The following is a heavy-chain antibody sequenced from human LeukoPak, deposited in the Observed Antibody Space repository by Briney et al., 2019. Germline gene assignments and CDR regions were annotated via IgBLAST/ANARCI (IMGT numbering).Heavy chain of an antibody. D-gene: IGHD2-2*01. Sequence: PSETLSLTCTVSGGSISSYYWSWIRQPAGKGLEWIGRIYTSGSTNYNPSLKSRVTMSVDTSKNQFSLKLSSVTAADTAVYYCARDADIVVVPAAIGPWFDPWGQGTLVTVSS. CDR3: ARDADIVVVPAAIGPWFDP. J-gene: IGHJ5*02. V-gene: IGHV4-4*07. CDR1: GGSISSYY. CDR2: IYTSGST.